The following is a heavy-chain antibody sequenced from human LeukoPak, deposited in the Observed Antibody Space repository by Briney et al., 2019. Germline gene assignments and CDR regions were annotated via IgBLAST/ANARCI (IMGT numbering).Heavy chain of an antibody. D-gene: IGHD3-22*01. Sequence: KASETLSLTCTVSGGSISSSSYYWGWIRQPPGKGLEWIGSIYYSRSTYYNPSLKSRVTISVDTSKNQFSLKLSSVTAADTAVYYCASQSSYDSSGYYYHYWGQGTLVTVSS. CDR3: ASQSSYDSSGYYYHY. CDR1: GGSISSSSYY. J-gene: IGHJ4*02. CDR2: IYYSRST. V-gene: IGHV4-39*07.